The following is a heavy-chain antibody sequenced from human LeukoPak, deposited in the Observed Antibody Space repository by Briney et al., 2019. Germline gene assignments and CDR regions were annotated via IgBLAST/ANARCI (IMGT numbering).Heavy chain of an antibody. V-gene: IGHV3-74*01. Sequence: GGSLRLSCAASGFTFTSYWMHWVRQAPGKGLVWVSLINSDGSSTIYADSVKGRFTISGDNVKNTLNLQMKSLRAQDTAVYYCASGLTIIVVVNDAFDIWGQGTMVTVSS. CDR3: ASGLTIIVVVNDAFDI. CDR1: GFTFTSYW. J-gene: IGHJ3*02. D-gene: IGHD3-22*01. CDR2: INSDGSST.